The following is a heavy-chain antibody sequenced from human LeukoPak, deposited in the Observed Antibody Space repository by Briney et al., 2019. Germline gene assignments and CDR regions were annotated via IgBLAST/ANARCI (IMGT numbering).Heavy chain of an antibody. CDR1: GFTFTSYG. J-gene: IGHJ3*02. D-gene: IGHD2-15*01. V-gene: IGHV3-33*01. CDR3: ARVTRGDAFAI. CDR2: IWYDGRNK. Sequence: PGGSLRLSCAASGFTFTSYGMHWVRQAPGKGLEWVAVIWYDGRNKFYADSLKGRFTISRDNSKNTLYLQMNSLRAEDTAVYYCARVTRGDAFAIWGQGTLVTVSS.